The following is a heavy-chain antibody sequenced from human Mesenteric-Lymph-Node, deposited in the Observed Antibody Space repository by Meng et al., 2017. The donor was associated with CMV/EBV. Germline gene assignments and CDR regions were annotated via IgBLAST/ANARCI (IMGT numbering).Heavy chain of an antibody. Sequence: GGSLRLSCAASGFTFSSYAVNWVRRAPRRGLEWVAVIYSDEITTYYADSVRGRFTISRDNSKSTLYLKMNNMRADDTATYYCVKARKENCYCPERWGQGALVTVSS. D-gene: IGHD2-15*01. CDR2: IYSDEITT. V-gene: IGHV3-23*03. J-gene: IGHJ4*02. CDR3: VKARKENCYCPER. CDR1: GFTFSSYA.